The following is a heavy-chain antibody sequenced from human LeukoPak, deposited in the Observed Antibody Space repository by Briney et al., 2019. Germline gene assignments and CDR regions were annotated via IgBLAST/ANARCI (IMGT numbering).Heavy chain of an antibody. V-gene: IGHV3-48*03. J-gene: IGHJ4*02. Sequence: GGSLRLSCAASGFTFSSYEMNWVRQAQGKGLEWVSYISSTGSTIHHADSVKGRFTISRDNAKNSLYLQMNSLRAEDTAVYYCARGRDLFDSWGQGTLVIVSS. CDR2: ISSTGSTI. CDR1: GFTFSSYE. CDR3: ARGRDLFDS.